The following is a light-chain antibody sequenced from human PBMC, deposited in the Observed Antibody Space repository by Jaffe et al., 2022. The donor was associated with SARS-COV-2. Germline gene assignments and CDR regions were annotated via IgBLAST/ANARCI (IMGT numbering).Light chain of an antibody. CDR2: WAS. Sequence: DIVMTQSPDSLAASLGERATINCKSSQSLLYRSDNKNYLAWFQQKPGQPPRLLIYWASTRESGVPDRFSGSGSGTDFTFTISSLQAEDVAVYYCQQYYGNPLTFGGGTRVEIK. J-gene: IGKJ4*01. CDR3: QQYYGNPLT. CDR1: QSLLYRSDNKNY. V-gene: IGKV4-1*01.